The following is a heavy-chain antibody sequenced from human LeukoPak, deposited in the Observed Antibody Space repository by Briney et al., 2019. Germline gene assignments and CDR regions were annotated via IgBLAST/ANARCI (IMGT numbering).Heavy chain of an antibody. V-gene: IGHV1-8*01. CDR2: RNPNSGNT. D-gene: IGHD6-25*01. J-gene: IGHJ4*02. Sequence: ASVKVSCNASGYTFTSYDINWVRQATGQGLGWMGWRNPNSGNTGYAQKFQGRVTMPRNTSISTAYMELSSLRSEDTAVYYCVCSFTAAAYFDYWGQGTLVTVSS. CDR3: VCSFTAAAYFDY. CDR1: GYTFTSYD.